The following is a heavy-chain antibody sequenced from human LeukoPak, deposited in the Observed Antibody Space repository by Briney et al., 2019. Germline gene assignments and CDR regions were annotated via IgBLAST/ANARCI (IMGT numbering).Heavy chain of an antibody. CDR3: ARDLGYYGMDV. V-gene: IGHV4-30-4*01. CDR2: IYYSGST. Sequence: SQTLSPTCTVSGGSISSGDYYWSWIRQPPGKGLEWIGYIYYSGSTYYNPSLKSRVTISVDTSKNQFSLKLSSVTAADTAVYYCARDLGYYGMDVWGQGTTVTVSS. CDR1: GGSISSGDYY. D-gene: IGHD3-16*01. J-gene: IGHJ6*02.